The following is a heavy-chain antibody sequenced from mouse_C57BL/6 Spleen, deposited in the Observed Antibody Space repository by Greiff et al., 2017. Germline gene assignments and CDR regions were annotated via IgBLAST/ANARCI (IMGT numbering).Heavy chain of an antibody. CDR3: ARLGGGGFAY. V-gene: IGHV1-64*01. J-gene: IGHJ3*01. CDR2: IHPNSGST. Sequence: QVQLKQPGAELVKPGASVKLSCKASGYTFTSYWMHWVKQRPGQGLEWIGMIHPNSGSTNYNEKFKSKATLTVDKSSSTAYMQLSSLTSEDSAVYYCARLGGGGFAYWGQGTLVTVSA. CDR1: GYTFTSYW.